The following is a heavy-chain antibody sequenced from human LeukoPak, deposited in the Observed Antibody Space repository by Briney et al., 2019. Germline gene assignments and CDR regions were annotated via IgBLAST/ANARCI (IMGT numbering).Heavy chain of an antibody. Sequence: SETLSLTCAVYGGSFSGYYWSWIRQPPGKGLEWIGEINHSGSTNYNPSLKSRVTISVDTSKNQFSLKLSSVTAADTAVYYCARVSGWFDPWGQGTLVTVSS. J-gene: IGHJ5*02. CDR2: INHSGST. D-gene: IGHD3-10*01. CDR1: GGSFSGYY. V-gene: IGHV4-34*01. CDR3: ARVSGWFDP.